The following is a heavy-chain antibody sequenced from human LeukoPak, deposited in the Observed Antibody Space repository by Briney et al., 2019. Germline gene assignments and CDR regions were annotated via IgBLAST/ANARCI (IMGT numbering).Heavy chain of an antibody. CDR1: GFTFSSYG. Sequence: GGSLRLSCAASGFTFSSYGMSSVRQAPGKGLEWVSAISGSGGSTYYADSVKGRFTISRDNSKNTLYLQMNSLRAEDTAVYYCAKGGAYGSGSYYYYYYYYMDVWGKGTTVTISS. CDR2: ISGSGGST. V-gene: IGHV3-23*01. D-gene: IGHD3-10*01. J-gene: IGHJ6*03. CDR3: AKGGAYGSGSYYYYYYYYMDV.